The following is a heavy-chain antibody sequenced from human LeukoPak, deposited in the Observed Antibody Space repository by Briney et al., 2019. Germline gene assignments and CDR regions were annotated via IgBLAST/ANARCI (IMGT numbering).Heavy chain of an antibody. D-gene: IGHD3/OR15-3a*01. V-gene: IGHV4-39*01. CDR1: GVTISSSSYY. CDR3: ARRQLWPGYYFDI. CDR2: FNYRANT. J-gene: IGHJ4*02. Sequence: SETLCLTCAASGVTISSSSYYWGWIGQPQGQGLEWNGTFNYRANTDQNPSRKSRVTISVDTSKNRFSLRLSSVTAADTAVYYCARRQLWPGYYFDIWGQGTLVTVSS.